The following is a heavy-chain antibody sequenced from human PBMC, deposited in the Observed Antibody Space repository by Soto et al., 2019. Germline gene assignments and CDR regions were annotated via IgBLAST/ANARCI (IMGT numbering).Heavy chain of an antibody. CDR2: IYYSGIT. J-gene: IGHJ4*02. Sequence: PSETLSLTCTVSGGSIGSGGYYWSWIRQHPGKGLEWIGYIYYSGITYYNPSLKSRVTISVDTSKNQFSLKLSPVTAADTAVYYCARSPGYYFDYWGQGTLVTVSS. CDR1: GGSIGSGGYY. V-gene: IGHV4-31*03. CDR3: ARSPGYYFDY.